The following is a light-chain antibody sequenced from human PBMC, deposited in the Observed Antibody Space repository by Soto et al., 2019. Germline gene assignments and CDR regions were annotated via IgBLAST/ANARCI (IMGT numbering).Light chain of an antibody. CDR1: SSDVGAYHY. CDR3: CSYTGSSTYV. V-gene: IGLV2-14*01. J-gene: IGLJ1*01. CDR2: DVS. Sequence: QSALTQPASVSGSPGQSITIYCTGTSSDVGAYHYISWYQQHPGKAPKVMIYDVSNRPSGVSNRFSGSKSGNTASLTISGLQAEDEADYYCCSYTGSSTYVFGTGTKLTVL.